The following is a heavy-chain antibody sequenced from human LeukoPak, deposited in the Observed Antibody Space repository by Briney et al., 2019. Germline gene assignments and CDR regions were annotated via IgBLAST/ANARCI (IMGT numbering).Heavy chain of an antibody. J-gene: IGHJ4*02. V-gene: IGHV3-30*18. Sequence: PGGSLRLSCAASGFTFSSYGMHWVRQAPGKGLEWVAVISYDGSNKYYADSVKGRFTISRDNSKNTLYLQMNSLRAEDTAVYYCAKQCGSGSYPPYYFDYWGQGTLVTVSS. D-gene: IGHD3-10*01. CDR2: ISYDGSNK. CDR1: GFTFSSYG. CDR3: AKQCGSGSYPPYYFDY.